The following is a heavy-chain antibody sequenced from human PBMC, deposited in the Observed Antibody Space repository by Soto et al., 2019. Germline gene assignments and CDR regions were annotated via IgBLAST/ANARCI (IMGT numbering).Heavy chain of an antibody. Sequence: GESLRLSCAASGFIFENFGMSWVRQAPGKGLEWISSISRSGINKYYADSVKGRFTISRDNAKSSLYLQMNNLRAEDTAVYHCAGDHRQGYYFYGMDVWGQGTTVTVSS. CDR2: ISRSGINK. V-gene: IGHV3-21*04. J-gene: IGHJ6*02. CDR1: GFIFENFG. CDR3: AGDHRQGYYFYGMDV.